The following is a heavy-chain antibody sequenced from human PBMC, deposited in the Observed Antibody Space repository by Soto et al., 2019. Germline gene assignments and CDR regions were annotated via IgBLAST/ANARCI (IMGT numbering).Heavy chain of an antibody. D-gene: IGHD6-19*01. V-gene: IGHV3-11*06. J-gene: IGHJ4*02. CDR2: ISSSSSYT. CDR3: ARHSGAEGNMFGGWYTPVVY. Sequence: PGGSLRLSCAASGFTFSDYYMSWIRQAPGKGLEWVSYISSSSSYTNYADSVKGRFTISRDNAKNSLYLQMNSLRAEDTAVYYCARHSGAEGNMFGGWYTPVVYWGQGTLVTVSS. CDR1: GFTFSDYY.